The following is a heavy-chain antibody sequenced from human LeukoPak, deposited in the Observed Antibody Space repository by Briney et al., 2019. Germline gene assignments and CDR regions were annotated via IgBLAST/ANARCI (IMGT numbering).Heavy chain of an antibody. CDR1: GGSISSGGYS. J-gene: IGHJ5*02. V-gene: IGHV4-30-2*01. CDR3: ARGVVVPAASETNWFDP. CDR2: IYHSGST. Sequence: SETLSLTCAVSGGSISSGGYSWSWIRQPPGKGLEWIGYIYHSGSTYYNPSLKSRVTISVDTSKNQFSLKLSSVTAADTAVYYCARGVVVPAASETNWFDPWGQGTLVTVSS. D-gene: IGHD2-2*01.